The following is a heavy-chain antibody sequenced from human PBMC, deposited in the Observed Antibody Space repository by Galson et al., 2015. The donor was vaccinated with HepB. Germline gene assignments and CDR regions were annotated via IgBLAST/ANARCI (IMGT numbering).Heavy chain of an antibody. CDR3: AREIDYGDFPSGLDV. CDR2: INPKSGAT. V-gene: IGHV1-2*02. Sequence: SVKVSCKASGYSFLDYYIQWVRQAPGQGPEWLGWINPKSGATHYAQNSQGRVTMTRDTSTSTVYMELSSLTSDDTAVYFCAREIDYGDFPSGLDVWGHGTLVTVSS. D-gene: IGHD4/OR15-4a*01. CDR1: GYSFLDYY. J-gene: IGHJ3*01.